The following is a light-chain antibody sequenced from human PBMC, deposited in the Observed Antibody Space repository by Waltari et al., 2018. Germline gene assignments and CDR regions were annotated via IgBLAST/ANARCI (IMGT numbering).Light chain of an antibody. Sequence: EIVLTQSPATLSLSPGERATLSCRASQSVSSYLAWYQQKPGQAPRLLISDASNRATGIPARFSGSGSGTDFTLTISSLEPEDFAVYYCQQRSNWPPTFGQGTKVEIK. V-gene: IGKV3-11*01. CDR3: QQRSNWPPT. J-gene: IGKJ1*01. CDR1: QSVSSY. CDR2: DAS.